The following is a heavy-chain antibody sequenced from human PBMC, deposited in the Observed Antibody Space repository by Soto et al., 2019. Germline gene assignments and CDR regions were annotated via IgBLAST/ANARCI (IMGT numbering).Heavy chain of an antibody. CDR2: IRSKANSYAT. CDR1: GFTFSGSA. V-gene: IGHV3-73*01. Sequence: PGGSLRLSCAASGFTFSGSAMHWVRQASGKGLEWVGRIRSKANSYATAYAASVKGRFTISRDDSKNTAYLQMNSLKTEDTAVYYCTRPGITGTTGSDYWGQGTLVTVSS. D-gene: IGHD1-7*01. CDR3: TRPGITGTTGSDY. J-gene: IGHJ4*02.